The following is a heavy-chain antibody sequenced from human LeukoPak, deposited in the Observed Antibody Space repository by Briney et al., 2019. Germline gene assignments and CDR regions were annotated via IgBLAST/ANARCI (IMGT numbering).Heavy chain of an antibody. V-gene: IGHV3-23*01. CDR1: GITLSNYG. D-gene: IGHD3-22*01. CDR3: AKRGVVIRVILVGFHKEAYYFDS. Sequence: GGSLRLSWAVSGITLSNYGMSWVRQAPGKGLEWVAGISDSGRRTNYADSVKGRFTISRDNPKNTLYLQMNSLRAEDTAVYFCAKRGVVIRVILVGFHKEAYYFDSWGQGALVTVSS. J-gene: IGHJ4*02. CDR2: ISDSGRRT.